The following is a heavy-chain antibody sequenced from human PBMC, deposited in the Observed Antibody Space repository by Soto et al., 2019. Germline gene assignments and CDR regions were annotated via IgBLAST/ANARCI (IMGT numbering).Heavy chain of an antibody. V-gene: IGHV1-69*13. J-gene: IGHJ6*02. CDR2: IIPIFGTA. CDR1: GGTFSSYA. CDR3: ARAWVVDVDGLYGMDV. Sequence: SVKVSCKASGGTFSSYAISWVRQAPGQGLEWMGGIIPIFGTANYAQKFQGRVTITADESTSTAYMELSSLRSEDTAVYYCARAWVVDVDGLYGMDVWGQGTTVTVSS. D-gene: IGHD2-15*01.